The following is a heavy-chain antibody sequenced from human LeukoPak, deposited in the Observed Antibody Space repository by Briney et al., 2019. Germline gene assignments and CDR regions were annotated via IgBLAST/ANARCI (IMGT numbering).Heavy chain of an antibody. D-gene: IGHD2-21*02. J-gene: IGHJ3*02. CDR3: ATPACCGGDCYLDSDAFDI. CDR2: IIPIFGTA. Sequence: SVKVSCKASGGTFSSYAISWVRQAPGQGLEWMGGIIPIFGTANYAQKFQGRVTITTDESTSTAYMELSSLRSEDTAVYYCATPACCGGDCYLDSDAFDIWGQGTMATVSS. V-gene: IGHV1-69*05. CDR1: GGTFSSYA.